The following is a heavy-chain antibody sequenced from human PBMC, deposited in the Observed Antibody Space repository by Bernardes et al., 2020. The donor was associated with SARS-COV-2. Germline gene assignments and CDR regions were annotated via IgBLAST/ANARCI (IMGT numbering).Heavy chain of an antibody. D-gene: IGHD3-10*01. CDR2: INQDGGEK. V-gene: IGHV3-7*01. Sequence: GGSLRLSCVISGFTFSSYWMTWVRQAPGEGLEWVANINQDGGEKYYVDSVKGRFTFSRDNAKNSLYVQMNSLRAEDTAVYYCARARYYASGTYSPIDFWGQGTLVTVSS. CDR1: GFTFSSYW. J-gene: IGHJ1*01. CDR3: ARARYYASGTYSPIDF.